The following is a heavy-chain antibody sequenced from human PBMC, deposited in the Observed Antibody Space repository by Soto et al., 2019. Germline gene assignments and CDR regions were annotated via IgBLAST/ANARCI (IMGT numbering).Heavy chain of an antibody. CDR2: IYYSGST. CDR1: GGSISSYY. J-gene: IGHJ6*02. CDR3: ARDRYSNPYYYYGMDV. D-gene: IGHD5-18*01. V-gene: IGHV4-59*01. Sequence: QVQLQESGPGLVKPSETLSLTCTVSGGSISSYYWSWIRQPPGKGLEWIGYIYYSGSTNYNPSLTSRVTISVDTSKNQFSLKLSSVTAADTAVYYCARDRYSNPYYYYGMDVWGQGTTVTVSS.